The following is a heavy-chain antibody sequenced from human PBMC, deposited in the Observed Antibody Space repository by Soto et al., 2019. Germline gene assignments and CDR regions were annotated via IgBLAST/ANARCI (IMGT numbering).Heavy chain of an antibody. CDR1: GGSISSYY. V-gene: IGHV4-4*07. CDR2: IYTSGST. Sequence: PSEPLSLTCTVSGGSISSYYWSWIRQPAGKGLEWIGRIYTSGSTNYNPSLKSRVTMSVDTSKNQFSLKLSSVTAADTAVYYCAGDGWSSGYSYYYYYGMDVWGQGTTVTVSS. CDR3: AGDGWSSGYSYYYYYGMDV. D-gene: IGHD5-18*01. J-gene: IGHJ6*02.